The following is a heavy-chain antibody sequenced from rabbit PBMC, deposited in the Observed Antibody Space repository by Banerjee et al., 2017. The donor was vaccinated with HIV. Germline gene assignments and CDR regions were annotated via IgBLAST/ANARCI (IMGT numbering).Heavy chain of an antibody. CDR2: IYTGSGST. D-gene: IGHD8-1*01. V-gene: IGHV1S43*01. CDR1: GFDFSSGYD. J-gene: IGHJ4*01. Sequence: QEQLVESGGDLVKPGASLTLTCTASGFDFSSGYDMCWVRQAPGKGLEWIACIYTGSGSTWYASWAKGRFTIRSTSLNTVTLQLNSLTAADTATYFCAREASTYADGTYDCRFDLWGQGTLVTVS. CDR3: AREASTYADGTYDCRFDL.